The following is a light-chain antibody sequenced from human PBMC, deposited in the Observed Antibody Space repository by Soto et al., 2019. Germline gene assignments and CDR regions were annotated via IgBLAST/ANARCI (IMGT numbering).Light chain of an antibody. CDR2: AAS. V-gene: IGKV1-8*01. CDR1: QGISSY. CDR3: QQYYSYPLT. J-gene: IGKJ4*01. Sequence: AIRMTQSPSSFSASTGERVTITCRASQGISSYLAWYQQKPGKAPKLLIYAASTLQSGVPSRFSGSGSGTDFTLTISCLQPEDFAAYYCQQYYSYPLTFGGGTKVEIK.